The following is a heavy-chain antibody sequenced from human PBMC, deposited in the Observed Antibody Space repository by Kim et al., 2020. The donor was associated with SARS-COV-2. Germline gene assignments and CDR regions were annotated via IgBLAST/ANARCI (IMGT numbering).Heavy chain of an antibody. CDR1: GGSFSGYY. CDR2: INHSGST. Sequence: SETLSLTCAVYGGSFSGYYWSWIRQPPGKGLEWIGEINHSGSTNYNPSLKSRVTISVDTSKNQFSLKLSSVTAADTAVYYCARGRMYYDILTGYYPQWFDPWGQGTLVTVSS. CDR3: ARGRMYYDILTGYYPQWFDP. J-gene: IGHJ5*02. V-gene: IGHV4-34*01. D-gene: IGHD3-9*01.